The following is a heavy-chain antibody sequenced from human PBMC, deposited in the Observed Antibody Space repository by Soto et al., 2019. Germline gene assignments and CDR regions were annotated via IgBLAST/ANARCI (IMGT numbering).Heavy chain of an antibody. D-gene: IGHD3-10*01. V-gene: IGHV1-69*13. J-gene: IGHJ4*02. CDR1: RGTFSSYA. CDR2: IIPIFGTA. CDR3: ARGEGGGEYYFDY. Sequence: ASVKVSCKASRGTFSSYAISWVRQAPGQGLEWMGGIIPIFGTANYAQKFQGRVTITADESTSTAYMELSSLRSEDTAVYYCARGEGGGEYYFDYWGQGTLVTVSS.